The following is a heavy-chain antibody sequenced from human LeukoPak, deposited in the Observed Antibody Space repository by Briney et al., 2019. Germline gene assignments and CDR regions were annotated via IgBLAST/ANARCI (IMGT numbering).Heavy chain of an antibody. CDR3: AKDTVVVAATVDY. CDR1: GFTVSSNY. Sequence: GGSLRLSCAASGFTVSSNYMSWVRQAPGKGLEWVSVVYSGGSTYYADSVKGRFTISRDNSKNTLYLQMNSLRAEDTAVYYCAKDTVVVAATVDYWGQGTLVTVSS. D-gene: IGHD2-15*01. V-gene: IGHV3-53*01. J-gene: IGHJ4*02. CDR2: VYSGGST.